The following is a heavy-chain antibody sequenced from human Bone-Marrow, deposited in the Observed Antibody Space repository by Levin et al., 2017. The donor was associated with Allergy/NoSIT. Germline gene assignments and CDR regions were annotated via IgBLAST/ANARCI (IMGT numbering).Heavy chain of an antibody. CDR1: GGSISRGDYY. J-gene: IGHJ5*02. Sequence: SQTLSLTCSVSGGSISRGDYYWSWIRQPPGKGLEWLGYIFFTGSTSYNPSLRSRLSISVDTSNNRFSLNLKSLTAADTALYYCARVTAGLIDPYFDPWGQGTLVIVSS. V-gene: IGHV4-30-4*01. CDR3: ARVTAGLIDPYFDP. CDR2: IFFTGST. D-gene: IGHD6-13*01.